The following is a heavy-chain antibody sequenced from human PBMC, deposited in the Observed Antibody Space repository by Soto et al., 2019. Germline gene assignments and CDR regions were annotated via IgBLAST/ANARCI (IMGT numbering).Heavy chain of an antibody. D-gene: IGHD6-19*01. Sequence: EVQLVESGGGLVKPGGSLRLSCAASGFTFSSYSMNWVRQAPGKGLEWVSSISSSSSYIYYADSVKGRFTISRDNAKNSLYLQMNSLRAEDKAVEYCARDMAPTRIAVDEDYWCQGTLVTVSS. CDR2: ISSSSSYI. CDR3: ARDMAPTRIAVDEDY. J-gene: IGHJ4*02. CDR1: GFTFSSYS. V-gene: IGHV3-21*01.